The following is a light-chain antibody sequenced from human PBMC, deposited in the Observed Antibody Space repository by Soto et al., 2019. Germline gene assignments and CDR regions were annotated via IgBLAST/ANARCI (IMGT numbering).Light chain of an antibody. CDR3: QQYGSSHT. J-gene: IGKJ5*01. V-gene: IGKV3-20*01. CDR1: QSVSIH. Sequence: ETVMTQSPGTLSVSLGERATLSCRASQSVSIHLAWYQQKPGQAPRLLIYDTSTRATGIPDRFSGSVSGSDFILTINRLEPEDFAVYYCQQYGSSHTFGQGTRLET. CDR2: DTS.